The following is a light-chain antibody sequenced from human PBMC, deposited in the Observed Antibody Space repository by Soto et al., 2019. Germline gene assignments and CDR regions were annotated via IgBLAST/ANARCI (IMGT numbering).Light chain of an antibody. CDR1: QSVGTN. J-gene: IGKJ5*01. Sequence: PGTLSVSPGERATRSFRSSQSVGTNLAWYQQRPGQAPRLLVYGASTRASGIPPRFSGSGSGTDFTLTISSLQSEDFAVYYCQQLNYWPRITFGQGTRLEIK. CDR3: QQLNYWPRIT. V-gene: IGKV3-15*01. CDR2: GAS.